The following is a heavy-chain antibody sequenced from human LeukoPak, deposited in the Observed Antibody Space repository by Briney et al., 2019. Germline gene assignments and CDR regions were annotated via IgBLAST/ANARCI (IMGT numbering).Heavy chain of an antibody. V-gene: IGHV1-69*04. J-gene: IGHJ4*02. Sequence: SVKVSCKASGGTFSSYAISWVRRAPGQGLEWMGRIIPILGIANYAQKFQGRVTITADKSTSTAYMGLSSLRSEDTAVYYCARHLTGHTSYYFDYWGQGTLVTVSS. CDR2: IIPILGIA. CDR1: GGTFSSYA. D-gene: IGHD3-9*01. CDR3: ARHLTGHTSYYFDY.